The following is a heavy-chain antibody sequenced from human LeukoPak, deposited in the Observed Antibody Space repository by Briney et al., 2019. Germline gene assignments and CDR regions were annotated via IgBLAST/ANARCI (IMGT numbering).Heavy chain of an antibody. D-gene: IGHD2-2*01. Sequence: GGPLRLSCEASGLPFSRYWLTWVRQAPGKGLEWVANINGEGSEKNYVVSVKGRFSISRDNAKSPLFLQMNNLRAEDTAGYHGVSRACSIPACYAASWRCFDHWGQGTLVTVSS. V-gene: IGHV3-7*03. CDR1: GLPFSRYW. CDR2: INGEGSEK. J-gene: IGHJ4*02. CDR3: VSRACSIPACYAASWRCFDH.